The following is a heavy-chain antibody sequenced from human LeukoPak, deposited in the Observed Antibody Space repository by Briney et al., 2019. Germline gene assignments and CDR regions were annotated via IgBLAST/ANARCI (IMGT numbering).Heavy chain of an antibody. CDR1: GGSISSGGYY. CDR2: IYYSGST. D-gene: IGHD2-2*01. Sequence: SETLSLTCTVSGGSISSGGYYWSWIRQHPGKGLEWIGYIYYSGSTYYNPSLKSRVTISVDTSKNQLSLKLSPVTAADTAVYYCASGRAMRGNADLYYFDYWGQGTLVTVSS. CDR3: ASGRAMRGNADLYYFDY. V-gene: IGHV4-31*03. J-gene: IGHJ4*02.